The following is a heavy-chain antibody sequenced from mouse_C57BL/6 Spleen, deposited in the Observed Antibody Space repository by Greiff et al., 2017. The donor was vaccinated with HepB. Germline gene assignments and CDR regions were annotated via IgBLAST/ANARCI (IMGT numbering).Heavy chain of an antibody. CDR3: AREEGYYGSSFDY. CDR1: GYTFTDYY. D-gene: IGHD1-1*01. J-gene: IGHJ2*01. Sequence: QVQLKESGAELVRPGASVKLSCKASGYTFTDYYINWVKQRPGQGLEWIARIYPGSGNTYYNEKFKGKATLTAEKSSSTAYMQLSSLTSEDSAVYFCAREEGYYGSSFDYWGQGTTLTVSS. V-gene: IGHV1-76*01. CDR2: IYPGSGNT.